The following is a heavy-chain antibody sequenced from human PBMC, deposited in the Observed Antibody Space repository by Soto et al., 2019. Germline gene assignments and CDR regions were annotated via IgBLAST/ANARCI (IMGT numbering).Heavy chain of an antibody. J-gene: IGHJ4*02. CDR1: GFTFSSYC. V-gene: IGHV3-7*05. D-gene: IGHD2-15*01. CDR2: IKQDGSEK. CDR3: ARDPAYCSGGSCYYFDY. Sequence: GVLRLSCAASGFTFSSYCMSWVRQAPGKGLEWVANIKQDGSEKYYVDSVKGRFTISRDNAKNSLYLQMNSLRAEDTAVYYCARDPAYCSGGSCYYFDYWGQGTLVTVS.